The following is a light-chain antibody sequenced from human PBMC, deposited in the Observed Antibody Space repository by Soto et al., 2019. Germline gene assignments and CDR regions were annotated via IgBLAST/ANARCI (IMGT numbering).Light chain of an antibody. CDR3: CSYAGSYILV. CDR1: SSDVGGYNY. Sequence: QSALTQPRSVSGSPGQSVTISCTGTSSDVGGYNYVSWYQQHPGKAPKLMIYDVRKRPSGVPDRFSGSKSGNTASLTISGLQAEDEADYYCCSYAGSYILVFGGGTQLTVL. CDR2: DVR. J-gene: IGLJ2*01. V-gene: IGLV2-11*01.